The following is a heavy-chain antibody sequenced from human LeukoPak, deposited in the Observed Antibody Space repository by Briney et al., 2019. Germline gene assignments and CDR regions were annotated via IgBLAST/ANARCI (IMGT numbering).Heavy chain of an antibody. CDR3: AKWADNWISRFDY. J-gene: IGHJ4*02. D-gene: IGHD1-20*01. V-gene: IGHV3-30*02. CDR1: GFTFSSYG. CDR2: IRYDGSNK. Sequence: PGGSLRLSCAASGFTFSSYGMHWVRQAPGKGLEWVAFIRYDGSNKYYADSVKGRFTISRDNSKNTLYLQMNSLRAEDTAVYYCAKWADNWISRFDYWGQGTLVTVSS.